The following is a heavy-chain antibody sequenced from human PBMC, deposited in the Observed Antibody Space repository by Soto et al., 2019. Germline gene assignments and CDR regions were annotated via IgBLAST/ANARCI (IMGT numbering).Heavy chain of an antibody. CDR1: GFTFSSYA. J-gene: IGHJ4*02. CDR3: AKKWGTEAVDIVVVPAEFDY. Sequence: GGSLRLSCAASGFTFSSYAMSWVRQAPGKGLEWVSAISGSGGSTYYADSVKGRFTISRDNSKNTLYLQMNSLRAEDTAVYYCAKKWGTEAVDIVVVPAEFDYWGQGTLVTVSS. D-gene: IGHD2-2*03. V-gene: IGHV3-23*01. CDR2: ISGSGGST.